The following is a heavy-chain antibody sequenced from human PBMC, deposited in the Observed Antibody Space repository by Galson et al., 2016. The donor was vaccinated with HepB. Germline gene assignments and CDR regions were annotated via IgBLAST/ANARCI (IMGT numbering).Heavy chain of an antibody. D-gene: IGHD6-6*01. CDR2: IIPIFGTA. CDR1: GGTFSSYA. CDR3: ARDTIAARPDYYYGMDV. J-gene: IGHJ6*02. Sequence: SVKVSCKASGGTFSSYAISWVRQAPGQGLEWMGGIIPIFGTANYAQKFQGRVTITADESTSTAYMELSSLRSEDTAVYYCARDTIAARPDYYYGMDVWGQGTTVTVSS. V-gene: IGHV1-69*13.